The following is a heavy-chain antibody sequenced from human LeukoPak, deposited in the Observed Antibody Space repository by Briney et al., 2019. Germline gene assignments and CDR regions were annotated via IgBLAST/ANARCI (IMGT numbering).Heavy chain of an antibody. CDR3: ARAAPLWDIVVVVAAAGSYFDY. V-gene: IGHV3-7*03. CDR1: GYTFSSYW. D-gene: IGHD2-15*01. Sequence: GGSLRLSCAASGYTFSSYWMSWVRQAPGKGLEWVANINHDRSETYYVHSLKGRFTISRDNAKNSLSLQMNSLRAEDTAVYYCARAAPLWDIVVVVAAAGSYFDYWGQGTLVTVSS. CDR2: INHDRSET. J-gene: IGHJ4*02.